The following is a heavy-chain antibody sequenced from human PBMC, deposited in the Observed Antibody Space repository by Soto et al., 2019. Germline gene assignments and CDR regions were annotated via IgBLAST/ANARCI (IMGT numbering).Heavy chain of an antibody. V-gene: IGHV1-2*04. D-gene: IGHD5-12*01. CDR1: GDSFNDYY. CDR2: INPNGGVT. Sequence: QVQLVQSGAEVRKPGASVTVSCRSSGDSFNDYYIHWVRQAPGQGFEWMGWINPNGGVTKYAQKFQGWVSMTRDTSISTVYMPLNRLRSDDTAVYYCARESGGATATLDYYYFYMDVWGTGTTVTVSS. CDR3: ARESGGATATLDYYYFYMDV. J-gene: IGHJ6*03.